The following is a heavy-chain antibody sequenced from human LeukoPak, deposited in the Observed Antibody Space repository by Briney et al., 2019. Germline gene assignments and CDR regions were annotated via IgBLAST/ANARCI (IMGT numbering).Heavy chain of an antibody. CDR2: IIPIFGTA. J-gene: IGHJ5*02. Sequence: GASMKVSCKASGGTFSSYAISWVRQAPGQGLEWMGGIIPIFGTANYAQKFQGRVTITADESTSTAYMELSGLRSEDTAVYYCARDLGPGYNWFDPWGQGTLVTVSS. D-gene: IGHD1-14*01. CDR3: ARDLGPGYNWFDP. CDR1: GGTFSSYA. V-gene: IGHV1-69*13.